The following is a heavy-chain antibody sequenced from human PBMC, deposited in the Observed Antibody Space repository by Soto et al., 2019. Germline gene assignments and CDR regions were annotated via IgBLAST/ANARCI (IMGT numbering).Heavy chain of an antibody. Sequence: EVQLVESGGGLVKPGGSLRLSCAGSGFTFSDYYIDWVRQAPGKGLEWVGRSRDKGNSYSTDYAASVKVRFTFSRDASKNSLYLQMNSLKTEDTALYYCTRSIVGTTSSDYWGQGTLVTVSS. CDR2: SRDKGNSYST. V-gene: IGHV3-72*01. CDR1: GFTFSDYY. CDR3: TRSIVGTTSSDY. J-gene: IGHJ4*02. D-gene: IGHD1-26*01.